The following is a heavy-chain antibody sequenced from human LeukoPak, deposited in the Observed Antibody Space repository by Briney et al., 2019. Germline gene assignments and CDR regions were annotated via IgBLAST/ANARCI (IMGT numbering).Heavy chain of an antibody. J-gene: IGHJ3*02. CDR2: IYYSGST. Sequence: SETLSLTCTVSGGSISSYYWSWIRQPPGKGLEWIGYIYYSGSTNYNPSLKSRVTISVDTSKNQFSLKLSSVTAADTAVYYCASTLYSSSWDNAFDIWGQGTMVIVSS. D-gene: IGHD6-13*01. CDR3: ASTLYSSSWDNAFDI. CDR1: GGSISSYY. V-gene: IGHV4-59*01.